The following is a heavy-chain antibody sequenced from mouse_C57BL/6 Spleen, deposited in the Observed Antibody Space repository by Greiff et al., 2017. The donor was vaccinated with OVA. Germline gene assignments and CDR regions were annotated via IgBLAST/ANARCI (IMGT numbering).Heavy chain of an antibody. Sequence: EVQLQQSGPELVKPGASVKISCKASGYTFTDYYMNWVKQSHGKSLEWIGDINPNNGGNSYNQKFKGKATLTVDKSSSTAYMALRSLPAEDSAVYDCARERRYYGVGGGMDDWGKGTTGTVSS. D-gene: IGHD1-2*01. CDR2: INPNNGGN. J-gene: IGHJ4*01. CDR3: ARERRYYGVGGGMDD. CDR1: GYTFTDYY. V-gene: IGHV1-26*01.